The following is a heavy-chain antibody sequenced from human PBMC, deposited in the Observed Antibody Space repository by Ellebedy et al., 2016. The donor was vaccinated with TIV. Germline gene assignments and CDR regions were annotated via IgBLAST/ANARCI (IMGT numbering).Heavy chain of an antibody. Sequence: SGPTLVKPTQTLTLTCTFSGFSLGTSGVGVGWIRQPPGKALEWLALIYWNDDKRYGPSLKSRLTITKDTSKNQVVLTMTNMDPVDTATYYCAHSRVPADYYGSGSYYNYYYYGMDVWGQGTTVTVSS. CDR3: AHSRVPADYYGSGSYYNYYYYGMDV. D-gene: IGHD3-10*01. CDR1: GFSLGTSGVG. J-gene: IGHJ6*02. CDR2: IYWNDDK. V-gene: IGHV2-5*01.